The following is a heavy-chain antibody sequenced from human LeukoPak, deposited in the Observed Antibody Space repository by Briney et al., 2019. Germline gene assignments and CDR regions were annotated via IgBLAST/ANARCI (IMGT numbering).Heavy chain of an antibody. CDR2: IRYDGSNK. D-gene: IGHD2-15*01. J-gene: IGHJ4*02. Sequence: GVSLRLSCAASGFTFSSYGMHWVRQAPGKGLEWVAFIRYDGSNKYYADSVKGRFTISRDNSKNTLYLQMNSLRAEDTAVYYCAKDYYCSGGSCYFTSPMSFDYWGQGTLVTVSS. CDR3: AKDYYCSGGSCYFTSPMSFDY. V-gene: IGHV3-30*02. CDR1: GFTFSSYG.